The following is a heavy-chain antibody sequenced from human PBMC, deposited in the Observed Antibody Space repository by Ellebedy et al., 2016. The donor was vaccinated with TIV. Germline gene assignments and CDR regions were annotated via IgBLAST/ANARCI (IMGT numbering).Heavy chain of an antibody. V-gene: IGHV1-2*02. J-gene: IGHJ4*02. D-gene: IGHD3-16*01. CDR3: AREIGGFQKRRFYLDY. CDR1: GYTFLAYY. CDR2: INPDSGGT. Sequence: ASVKVSXXASGYTFLAYYMHWVRQAPGRGLEWMGWINPDSGGTNYAQKFQGRVTMTRDTSISTAYMELSGLRSDDTTVYYCAREIGGFQKRRFYLDYWGQGNLVTVSS.